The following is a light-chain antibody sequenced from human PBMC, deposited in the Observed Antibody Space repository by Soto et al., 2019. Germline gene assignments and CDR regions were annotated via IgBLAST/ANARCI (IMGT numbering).Light chain of an antibody. J-gene: IGKJ1*01. Sequence: DIQMTQSPSTRSASVGDGVTITCRSIQSISSWLAWYHQKPGKAPKLLIYDASSLESGVPSRFSGSGSGTEFTLTISSLQPDDFETYYCQQYNSDSWTFGQGTKVDIK. CDR2: DAS. CDR3: QQYNSDSWT. CDR1: QSISSW. V-gene: IGKV1-5*01.